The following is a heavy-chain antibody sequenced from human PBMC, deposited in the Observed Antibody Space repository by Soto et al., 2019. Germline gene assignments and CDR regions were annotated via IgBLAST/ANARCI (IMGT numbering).Heavy chain of an antibody. V-gene: IGHV1-46*03. D-gene: IGHD2-8*01. CDR3: ASTPAGYCTNGVCPSSSMDV. CDR1: GYTFTSYY. Sequence: QVQLVQSGAEVKKPGASVKVSCKASGYTFTSYYMHWVRQAPGQGLEWMGIINPSGGSTSYAQKFQGRVTMTRDTSTSTVYMELSSLRSEDTAVYYCASTPAGYCTNGVCPSSSMDVWGKGTTVTVSS. CDR2: INPSGGST. J-gene: IGHJ6*03.